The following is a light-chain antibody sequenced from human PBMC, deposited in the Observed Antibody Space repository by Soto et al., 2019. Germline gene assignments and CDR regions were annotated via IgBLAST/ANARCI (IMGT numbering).Light chain of an antibody. V-gene: IGKV1-5*01. J-gene: IGKJ1*01. Sequence: DIQMTQSPSTLSASVGDRVTITCRASQTISTWLAWYQQKPGKAPKLVIFDASSLERGVPSRFSGSGSGTEFTLTITILQPDDFATYYCQQYNTYSPWTFGQGTQVEIK. CDR1: QTISTW. CDR3: QQYNTYSPWT. CDR2: DAS.